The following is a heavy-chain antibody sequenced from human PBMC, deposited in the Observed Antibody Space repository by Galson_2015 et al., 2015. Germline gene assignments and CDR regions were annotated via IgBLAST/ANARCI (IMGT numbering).Heavy chain of an antibody. CDR1: GFSLTTTGVG. CDR2: IYWDNDR. V-gene: IGHV2-5*02. Sequence: PALVKPTQTLTLTCTFSGFSLTTTGVGVGWVRQPPGKALEWLALIYWDNDRRYSPSLKSRLTITKDTSKNQVVLTMTDMDPVDTATYYCAHRSLLYPWNYPFFDYWGQGTLVTVSS. D-gene: IGHD2/OR15-2a*01. CDR3: AHRSLLYPWNYPFFDY. J-gene: IGHJ4*02.